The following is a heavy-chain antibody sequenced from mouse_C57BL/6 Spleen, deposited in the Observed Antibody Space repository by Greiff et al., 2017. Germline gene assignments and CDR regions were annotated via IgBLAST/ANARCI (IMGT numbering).Heavy chain of an antibody. CDR2: IHPNSGST. CDR3: AGEYYGSSYVDWFAY. D-gene: IGHD1-1*01. V-gene: IGHV1-64*01. J-gene: IGHJ3*01. CDR1: GYTFTSYW. Sequence: QVQLQQPGAELVKPGASVKLSCKASGYTFTSYWMHWVKQRPGQGLEWIGMIHPNSGSTNYNEKFKSKATLTVDKSSSTAYMQLSSLTSEDSAVYYCAGEYYGSSYVDWFAYWGQGTLVTVSA.